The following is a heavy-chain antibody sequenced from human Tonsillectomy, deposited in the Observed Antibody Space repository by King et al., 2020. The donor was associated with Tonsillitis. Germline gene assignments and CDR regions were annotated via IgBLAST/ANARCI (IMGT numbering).Heavy chain of an antibody. Sequence: VQRVESGGGLVKPGGSLRLSCAVSGFTFSSYSMNWVRQAPGKGLEWVSFISSSSSYIYYGDSVEGRFTISRDNAKNSLYLQMNSLRAEDTAVYDCARVYTSGYYIDSEVIGYWGQGTLVTVSS. V-gene: IGHV3-21*01. D-gene: IGHD3-22*01. J-gene: IGHJ4*02. CDR2: ISSSSSYI. CDR3: ARVYTSGYYIDSEVIGY. CDR1: GFTFSSYS.